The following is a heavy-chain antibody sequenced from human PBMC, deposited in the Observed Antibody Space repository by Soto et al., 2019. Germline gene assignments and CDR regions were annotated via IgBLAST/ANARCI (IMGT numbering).Heavy chain of an antibody. CDR2: ISYDGSNK. J-gene: IGHJ6*02. CDR3: AKDAPDGDWNYAYGMDV. D-gene: IGHD1-7*01. Sequence: GGSLRLSCAASGFTFSSDGMHWVLQAPGKGLEWVAVISYDGSNKYYADSVKGRFTISRDNSKNTLYLQMNSLRAEDTAVYYCAKDAPDGDWNYAYGMDVWGQGTTVTISS. CDR1: GFTFSSDG. V-gene: IGHV3-30*18.